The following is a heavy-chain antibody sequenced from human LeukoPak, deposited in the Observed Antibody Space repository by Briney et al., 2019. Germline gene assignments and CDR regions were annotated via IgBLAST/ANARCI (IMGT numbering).Heavy chain of an antibody. D-gene: IGHD3-9*01. J-gene: IGHJ4*02. CDR3: ARVADIWTGYHTDY. Sequence: GGSLRLSCAASGFTFSSYSMNWVRQAPGKGLEWFSCISSSSSYIYYADSVKGRFTISRDNAKNSLYLQMTSLRAEETAVYYCARVADIWTGYHTDYGGQRTLVTVS. CDR1: GFTFSSYS. V-gene: IGHV3-21*01. CDR2: ISSSSSYI.